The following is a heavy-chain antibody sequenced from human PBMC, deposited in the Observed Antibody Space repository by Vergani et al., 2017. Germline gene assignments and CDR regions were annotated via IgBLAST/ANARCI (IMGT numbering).Heavy chain of an antibody. J-gene: IGHJ3*01. Sequence: EVQLLESGGALVQPGGSLRLSCAASGFTFSTTAMTWVRQAPGKGLEWVSIISDNGGTTYYADSVKGRFTISRDNSKDTLYLQMNSLRAEDTAVYYCARDVRVSRTWGQGTLVAVSS. CDR1: GFTFSTTA. CDR3: ARDVRVSRT. CDR2: ISDNGGTT. V-gene: IGHV3-23*01.